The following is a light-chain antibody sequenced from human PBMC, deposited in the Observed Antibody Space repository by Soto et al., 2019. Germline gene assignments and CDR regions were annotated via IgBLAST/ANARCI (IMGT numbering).Light chain of an antibody. CDR1: QGISSW. J-gene: IGKJ1*01. CDR3: QQHTT. Sequence: DIQMTQSPSALSASVGDRVTITCGGIQGISSWLAWYQQNPGKAPRLLIYKASSLASGVPSRFSGSGSGTEFTLTISSLQPEDVATYHCQQHTTFGQGTKVEI. CDR2: KAS. V-gene: IGKV1-5*03.